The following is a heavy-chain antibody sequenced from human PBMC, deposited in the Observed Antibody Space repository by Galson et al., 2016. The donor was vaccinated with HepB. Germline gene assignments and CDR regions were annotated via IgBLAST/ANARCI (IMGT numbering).Heavy chain of an antibody. V-gene: IGHV3-23*01. D-gene: IGHD3-16*01. CDR3: AKPKTRGGFGNYNHMDV. J-gene: IGHJ6*03. Sequence: SLRLSCAASGFTDSAYNMTWVRQVAGKGLEWVSLISGSGVSPYYAPSSDVRFPLSRDHAPNTLFLQMNSLPAAATAIYSCAKPKTRGGFGNYNHMDVWGKGTTVTVSS. CDR2: ISGSGVSP. CDR1: GFTDSAYN.